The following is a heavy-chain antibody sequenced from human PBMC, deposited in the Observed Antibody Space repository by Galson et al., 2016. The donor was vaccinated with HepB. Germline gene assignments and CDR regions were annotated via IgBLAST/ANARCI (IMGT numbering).Heavy chain of an antibody. CDR1: GGSISRGNYY. D-gene: IGHD2-2*02. J-gene: IGHJ5*02. Sequence: TLSLTCTVSGGSISRGNYYWSWIRQHPEKGLEWIGYIFYSGITHYNPSLKSRITISVDTSKNQFSLKLSSMTAADTAVYYCARGYTTSWYKRGVWFDPWGQGTLVTVSS. CDR3: ARGYTTSWYKRGVWFDP. V-gene: IGHV4-31*03. CDR2: IFYSGIT.